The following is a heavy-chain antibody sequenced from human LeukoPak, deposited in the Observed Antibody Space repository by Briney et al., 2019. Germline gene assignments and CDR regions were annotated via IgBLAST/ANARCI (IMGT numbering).Heavy chain of an antibody. CDR2: IGTAGDT. D-gene: IGHD6-6*01. CDR3: ARAPPYSSASWGFYGMDV. J-gene: IGHJ6*02. V-gene: IGHV3-13*04. Sequence: GGSLRLSCAASGFTLSNYDMHWVRQVIGKGLEWVSAIGTAGDTWYPGSVKGRFTISRENAKNSLYLQMNGLSAGDTAVYYCARAPPYSSASWGFYGMDVWGQGTTVTVSS. CDR1: GFTLSNYD.